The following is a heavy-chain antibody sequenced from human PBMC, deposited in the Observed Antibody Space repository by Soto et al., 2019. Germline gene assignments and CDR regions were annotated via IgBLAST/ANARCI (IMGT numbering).Heavy chain of an antibody. V-gene: IGHV4-59*08. CDR2: IHYSGVT. J-gene: IGHJ4*02. CDR3: ARGTSSWSWKFDY. D-gene: IGHD6-13*01. CDR1: GVSFSSYY. Sequence: SETLSLTCTVSGVSFSSYYWSWIRQPPGKGLEWIGYIHYSGVTSYNPSLKSRVAISVETSKNQFSLKLSSVTAADTAVYYCARGTSSWSWKFDYWGQGILVTVSS.